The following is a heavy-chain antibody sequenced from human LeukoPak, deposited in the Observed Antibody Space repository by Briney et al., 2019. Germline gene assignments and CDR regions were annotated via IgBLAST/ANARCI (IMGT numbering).Heavy chain of an antibody. V-gene: IGHV3-7*01. CDR2: IKQDGSEK. CDR3: ARDRGGDPNWFDP. J-gene: IGHJ5*02. Sequence: GGSLRLSCAASGFTFSTYYMSWVRQAPGTGLEWVANIKQDGSEKYYVDSVKGRFTISRDNAKNSLYLQMNSLRAEDTAVYYCARDRGGDPNWFDPWGQGTLVTVSS. CDR1: GFTFSTYY. D-gene: IGHD4-17*01.